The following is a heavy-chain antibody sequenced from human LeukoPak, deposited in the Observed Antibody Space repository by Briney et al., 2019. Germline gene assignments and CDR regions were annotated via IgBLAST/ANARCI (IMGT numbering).Heavy chain of an antibody. Sequence: PGGSLRLSCAASGFTFGYFWMSWVRQAPGKGLEWVANIKPDGSDKYYLDSVKGRFTISRDNAKNSLYLQMNSLRAEDTALYYCAKRVAVAGTSLAGAFDIWGQGTMVTVSS. CDR2: IKPDGSDK. CDR1: GFTFGYFW. CDR3: AKRVAVAGTSLAGAFDI. V-gene: IGHV3-7*03. D-gene: IGHD6-19*01. J-gene: IGHJ3*02.